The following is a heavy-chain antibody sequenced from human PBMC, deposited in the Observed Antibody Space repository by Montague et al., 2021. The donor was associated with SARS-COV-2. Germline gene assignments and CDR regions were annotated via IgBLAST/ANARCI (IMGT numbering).Heavy chain of an antibody. CDR1: GGSIRSSSHF. CDR3: GLGRGFAVGNPYYYSYGLDV. D-gene: IGHD3-10*01. Sequence: SETLSLTCTVSGGSIRSSSHFWGWFRQPPGQRLEWNGTISYSGSTYYSPSLKSRVIISADTSKNQFSLNLRSVTAADTAVYFCGLGRGFAVGNPYYYSYGLDVWGQGTTVTVSS. V-gene: IGHV4-39*07. J-gene: IGHJ6*02. CDR2: ISYSGST.